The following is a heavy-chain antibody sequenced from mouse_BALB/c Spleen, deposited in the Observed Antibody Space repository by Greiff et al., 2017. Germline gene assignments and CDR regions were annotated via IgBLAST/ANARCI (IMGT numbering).Heavy chain of an antibody. Sequence: QVQLQQSGAELVRPGASVKISCKASGYAFSSSWMNWVKQRPGQGLEWIGRIYPGDGDTNYNGKFKGKATLTADKSSSTAYMQLSSLTSVDSAVYFCARSIYYDYSWFAYWGQGTLVTVSA. J-gene: IGHJ3*01. CDR1: GYAFSSSW. CDR2: IYPGDGDT. D-gene: IGHD2-4*01. CDR3: ARSIYYDYSWFAY. V-gene: IGHV1-80*01.